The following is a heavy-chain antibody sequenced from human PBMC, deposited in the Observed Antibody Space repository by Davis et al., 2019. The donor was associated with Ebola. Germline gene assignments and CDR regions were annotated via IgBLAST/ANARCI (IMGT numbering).Heavy chain of an antibody. Sequence: SVKVSCKASGGTFSSYAISWVRQAPGQGLEWMGGIIPIFGTANYAQKFQGRVTITADESTSTAYMELSSLRSEDTAVYYCATARWGSGSYYGSFDYWGQGTLVTVSS. CDR1: GGTFSSYA. J-gene: IGHJ4*02. D-gene: IGHD1-26*01. V-gene: IGHV1-69*13. CDR2: IIPIFGTA. CDR3: ATARWGSGSYYGSFDY.